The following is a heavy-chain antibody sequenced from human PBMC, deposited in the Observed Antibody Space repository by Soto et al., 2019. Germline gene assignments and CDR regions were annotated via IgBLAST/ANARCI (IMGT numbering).Heavy chain of an antibody. D-gene: IGHD6-13*01. Sequence: QLQLQESGSGLLKPSQTLSLNCSVSGDSISSGGLSWNWLRQSPRRGLEWIGYIYYPVITYYNPSLKSRVSMSLDTSENQVSLSLSSVNVSDAAVYYCARGKRSKTASAGTGWFDPWGPGTLVTVSA. CDR3: ARGKRSKTASAGTGWFDP. V-gene: IGHV4-30-2*06. J-gene: IGHJ5*02. CDR2: IYYPVIT. CDR1: GDSISSGGLS.